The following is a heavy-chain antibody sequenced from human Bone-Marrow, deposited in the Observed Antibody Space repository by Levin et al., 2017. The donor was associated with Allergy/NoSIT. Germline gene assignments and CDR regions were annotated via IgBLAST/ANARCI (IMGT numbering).Heavy chain of an antibody. D-gene: IGHD6-6*01. J-gene: IGHJ4*02. V-gene: IGHV3-23*01. CDR2: VSGSGGSV. CDR1: GFSFTDNA. CDR3: VKDYRARFDF. Sequence: PGGSLRLSCAASGFSFTDNAISWVRQVPGKGLEWVAAVSGSGGSVFYTESVRGRFTISRDNSNNMVFLQMSSLRSEDTALYYCVKDYRARFDFWGLGTLVTVSS.